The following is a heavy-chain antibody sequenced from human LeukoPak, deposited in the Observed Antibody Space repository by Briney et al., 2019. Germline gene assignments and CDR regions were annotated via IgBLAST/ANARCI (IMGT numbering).Heavy chain of an antibody. V-gene: IGHV3-23*01. CDR2: ISGSGGST. CDR1: GFTFSSYA. D-gene: IGHD3-10*01. Sequence: PGGSLRLSCAVSGFTFSSYAMSWVRQAPGKGLEWVSAISGSGGSTYYADSVKGRFTISRDNSKNTLYLQMNSLRAEDTAVYYCAKDRQNYYGSGSYYSNWFDPWGQGTLVTVSS. J-gene: IGHJ5*02. CDR3: AKDRQNYYGSGSYYSNWFDP.